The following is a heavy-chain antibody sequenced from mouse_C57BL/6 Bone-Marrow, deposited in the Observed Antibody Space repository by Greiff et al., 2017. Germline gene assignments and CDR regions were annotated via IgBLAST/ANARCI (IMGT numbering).Heavy chain of an antibody. D-gene: IGHD1-1*01. CDR1: GYAFTNYL. CDR2: INPGSGGT. CDR3: ARPATVVPYFDY. Sequence: QVQLQQSGAELVRPGTSVKVSCKASGYAFTNYLIEWVKQRPGQGLEWIGVINPGSGGTNYNEKFKGKATLTADKSSSTAYMQPSSLTSEDSAVYFCARPATVVPYFDYWGQGTTLTVSS. J-gene: IGHJ2*01. V-gene: IGHV1-54*01.